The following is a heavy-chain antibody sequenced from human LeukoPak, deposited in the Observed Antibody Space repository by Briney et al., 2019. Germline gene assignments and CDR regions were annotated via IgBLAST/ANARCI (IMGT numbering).Heavy chain of an antibody. CDR3: ARVRDSGYVDY. CDR2: IIPILGIA. J-gene: IGHJ4*02. V-gene: IGHV1-69*04. Sequence: GASVKVSCKASGGTFSSYAISWVRQAPGQRLEWMGRIIPILGIANYAQKFQGRVTITADKSTSTAYMELSSLRSEDTAVYYCARVRDSGYVDYWGQGTLVTVSS. CDR1: GGTFSSYA. D-gene: IGHD1-26*01.